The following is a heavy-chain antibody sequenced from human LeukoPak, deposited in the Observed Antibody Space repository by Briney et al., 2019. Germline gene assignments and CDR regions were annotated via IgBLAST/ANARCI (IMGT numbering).Heavy chain of an antibody. CDR2: MTSSSSSI. V-gene: IGHV3-21*01. CDR3: ASSLSGASGY. D-gene: IGHD7-27*01. Sequence: GGSLRLSCATSGFSFSTYTMNWVRQAPGKGLEWVSSMTSSSSSIYYADSVKGRFTISRDNAKNFLYLQMNSLRAEDTAVYYCASSLSGASGYWGQGTLVTVSS. J-gene: IGHJ4*02. CDR1: GFSFSTYT.